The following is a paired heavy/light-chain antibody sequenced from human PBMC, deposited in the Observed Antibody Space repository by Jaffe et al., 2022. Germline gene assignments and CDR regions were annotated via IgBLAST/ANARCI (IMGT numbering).Heavy chain of an antibody. Sequence: EVQLVESGGGLVQPGRSLRLSCAASGFTFDDYAMHWVRQAPGKGLEWVSGISWNSGSIGYADSVKGRFTISRDNAKNSLYLQMNSLRAEDTALYYCAKGRSSVPTALYYFDYWGQGTLVTVSS. CDR1: GFTFDDYA. D-gene: IGHD2-2*01. CDR3: AKGRSSVPTALYYFDY. CDR2: ISWNSGSI. J-gene: IGHJ4*02. V-gene: IGHV3-9*01.
Light chain of an antibody. CDR2: GAS. CDR1: QSVSSN. CDR3: QQYNNWPPGA. V-gene: IGKV3-15*01. J-gene: IGKJ1*01. Sequence: EIVMTQSPATLSVSPGERATLSCRASQSVSSNLAWYQQKPGQAPRLLIYGASTRATGIPARFSGSGSGTEFTLTISSLQSEDFAVYYCQQYNNWPPGAFGQGTKVEIK.